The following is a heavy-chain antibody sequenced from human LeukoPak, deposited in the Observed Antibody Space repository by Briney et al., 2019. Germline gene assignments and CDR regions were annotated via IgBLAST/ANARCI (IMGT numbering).Heavy chain of an antibody. V-gene: IGHV3-74*01. CDR3: AKEGSPMIVVAGFDY. CDR1: GFTFTSYW. CDR2: INTDGTST. Sequence: PGGSLRLSCAASGFTFTSYWMHWVRQAPGKGLVWVSRINTDGTSTSYADSVEGRFTISRDNAKNTLYLQMNSLRAEDTAVYYCAKEGSPMIVVAGFDYWGQGTLVTVSS. J-gene: IGHJ4*02. D-gene: IGHD3-22*01.